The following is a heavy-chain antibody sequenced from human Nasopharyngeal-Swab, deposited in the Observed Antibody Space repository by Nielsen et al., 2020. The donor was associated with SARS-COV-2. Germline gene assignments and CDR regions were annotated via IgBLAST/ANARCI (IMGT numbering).Heavy chain of an antibody. Sequence: WVRQAPGRGLEWMGGIIPIFGTANYAQKLQGRVTITADKSTSTAYMELSSLRSEDTAVYYCARDRIVGATSAFDPWGQGTLVTVSS. D-gene: IGHD1-26*01. J-gene: IGHJ5*02. CDR3: ARDRIVGATSAFDP. V-gene: IGHV1-69*06. CDR2: IIPIFGTA.